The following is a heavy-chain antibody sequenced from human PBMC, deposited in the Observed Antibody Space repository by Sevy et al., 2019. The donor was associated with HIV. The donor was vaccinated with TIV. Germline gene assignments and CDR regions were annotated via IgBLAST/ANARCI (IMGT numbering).Heavy chain of an antibody. CDR2: IKRKTDGGTT. CDR1: GFTFSNAW. CDR3: TTHPYDYVWGSYRSNWFDP. D-gene: IGHD3-16*02. V-gene: IGHV3-15*01. J-gene: IGHJ5*02. Sequence: GGSLRLTCAASGFTFSNAWMSWVRQAPGKGLEWVGRIKRKTDGGTTDYAAPVKGRFTISRDDSKNTLYLQMNSLKTEDTAVYYCTTHPYDYVWGSYRSNWFDPWGQGTLVTVSS.